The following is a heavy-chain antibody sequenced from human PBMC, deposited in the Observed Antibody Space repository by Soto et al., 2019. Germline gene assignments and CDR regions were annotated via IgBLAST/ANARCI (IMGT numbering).Heavy chain of an antibody. D-gene: IGHD2-21*01. CDR3: ARGDWNVGRDY. J-gene: IGHJ4*02. Sequence: EVQLVESGGGLIQPGGSLRLSCAVSGFAVSSNYMSWVRQGPGKGLEWVSHIYSGGNINYADSVKGRFTISRDASKNTLYLQMNSLRAEDTAVYFCARGDWNVGRDYWGQGTLVTVSS. V-gene: IGHV3-53*01. CDR1: GFAVSSNY. CDR2: IYSGGNI.